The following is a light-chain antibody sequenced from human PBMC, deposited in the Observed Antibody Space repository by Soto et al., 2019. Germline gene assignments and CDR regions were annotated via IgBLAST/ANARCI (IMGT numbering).Light chain of an antibody. J-gene: IGLJ3*02. CDR3: QTGGTGPV. CDR2: VNSDGSH. V-gene: IGLV4-69*01. Sequence: QLVLTQSPSASASLGASVKLTCTLSSGHSSYAIAWHQQQPEKGPRYLMKVNSDGSHSKGDGIPDRFSGSSSGAERYLTISSLQSDDEADYYCQTGGTGPVVGGGTQLTVL. CDR1: SGHSSYA.